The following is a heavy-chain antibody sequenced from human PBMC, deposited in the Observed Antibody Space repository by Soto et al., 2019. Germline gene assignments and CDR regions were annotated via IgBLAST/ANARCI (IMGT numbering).Heavy chain of an antibody. J-gene: IGHJ6*02. CDR3: ARDEGGYSYGYSPYTYGMDV. D-gene: IGHD5-18*01. CDR1: GGSISSGGYY. CDR2: IYYSGST. Sequence: SETLSLTCTVSGGSISSGGYYWSWIRQHPGKGLEWIGYIYYSGSTYYNPSLKSRVTISVDTSKNQFSLKLSSVTAAGTAVYYCARDEGGYSYGYSPYTYGMDVWGQGTTVTVSS. V-gene: IGHV4-31*03.